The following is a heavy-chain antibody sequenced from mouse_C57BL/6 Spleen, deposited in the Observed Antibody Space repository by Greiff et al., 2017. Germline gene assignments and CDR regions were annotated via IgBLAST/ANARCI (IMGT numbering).Heavy chain of an antibody. CDR3: ARPSTMSGRAWFAY. D-gene: IGHD2-4*01. V-gene: IGHV5-6*01. CDR1: GFTFSSYG. J-gene: IGHJ3*01. Sequence: EVMLVESGGDLVKPGGSLKLSCAASGFTFSSYGMSWVRQTPDKRLEWVATISSGGSYTYYPDSVKGRFTISRDNAKNTLYLQMSSLKSEDTAMYYCARPSTMSGRAWFAYWGQGTLVTVSA. CDR2: ISSGGSYT.